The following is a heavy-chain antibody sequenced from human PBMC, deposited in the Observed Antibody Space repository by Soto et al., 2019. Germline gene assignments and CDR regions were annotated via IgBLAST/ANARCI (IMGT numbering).Heavy chain of an antibody. J-gene: IGHJ4*02. D-gene: IGHD5-12*01. Sequence: GESLKISCAASGFTFSSYDMHWVRQAPGKGLEWVAVIWYDGSNKYYADSVKGRFTISRDNSKNTLYLQMNSLRAEDTAVYYCARDSCGYSGYLCYFDYWGQGTLVTVSS. V-gene: IGHV3-33*01. CDR2: IWYDGSNK. CDR3: ARDSCGYSGYLCYFDY. CDR1: GFTFSSYD.